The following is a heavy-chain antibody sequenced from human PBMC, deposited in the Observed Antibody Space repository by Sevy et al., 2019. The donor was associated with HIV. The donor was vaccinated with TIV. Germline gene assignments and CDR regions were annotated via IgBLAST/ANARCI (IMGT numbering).Heavy chain of an antibody. J-gene: IGHJ6*02. V-gene: IGHV3-30*04. CDR3: ARSVLAVAGSYGMDV. CDR2: IASYGNDE. Sequence: GGSLRLSCAASGFTFSSYAMHWVRQAPGKGLEWVTFIASYGNDEDYADSVKGRFTISRDNSKNTLYLQMNSLRPEDTAVYYCARSVLAVAGSYGMDVWGQGTTVTVSS. CDR1: GFTFSSYA. D-gene: IGHD6-19*01.